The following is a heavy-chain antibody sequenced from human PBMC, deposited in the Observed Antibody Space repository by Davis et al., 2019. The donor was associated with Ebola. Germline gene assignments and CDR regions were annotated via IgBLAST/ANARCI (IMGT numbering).Heavy chain of an antibody. CDR3: ARVDYGENGPLEY. D-gene: IGHD4/OR15-4a*01. CDR2: VSSDGGST. Sequence: PGGSLRLSCAASGYTFNKYAMYWVRQAPGKGLEYVSAVSSDGGSTYYAKSVKGRFTISRDNSKNTLYLQMGSLRTEDMAMYYCARVDYGENGPLEYWGQGTLVTVAS. V-gene: IGHV3-64*01. J-gene: IGHJ4*02. CDR1: GYTFNKYA.